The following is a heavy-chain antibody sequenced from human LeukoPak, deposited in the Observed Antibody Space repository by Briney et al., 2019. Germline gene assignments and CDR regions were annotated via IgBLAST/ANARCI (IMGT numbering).Heavy chain of an antibody. CDR1: GGTFSSYA. D-gene: IGHD5-18*01. Sequence: ASVKVSCKASGGTFSSYAISWVRQAPGQGLEWMGWISAYNGNTNYAQKLQGRVTMTTDTSTSTAYMELRSLRSDDTAVYYCARGGERQLWIDYWGQGALVTVSS. V-gene: IGHV1-18*01. CDR3: ARGGERQLWIDY. J-gene: IGHJ4*02. CDR2: ISAYNGNT.